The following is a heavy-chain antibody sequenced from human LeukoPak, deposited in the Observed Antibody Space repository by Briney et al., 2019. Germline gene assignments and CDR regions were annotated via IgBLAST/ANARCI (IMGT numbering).Heavy chain of an antibody. J-gene: IGHJ4*02. CDR2: IYYSGST. Sequence: SETLSLTCGVSGGSISSSSYYSGWIRQPPGKWLEWVGSIYYSGSTYYNPSLKSRVTISVDTSKIQFSLKLSSVTAADTAVYYCARQGWSSASGYYFDYWGQGTLVTVSS. CDR1: GGSISSSSYY. D-gene: IGHD6-19*01. CDR3: ARQGWSSASGYYFDY. V-gene: IGHV4-39*01.